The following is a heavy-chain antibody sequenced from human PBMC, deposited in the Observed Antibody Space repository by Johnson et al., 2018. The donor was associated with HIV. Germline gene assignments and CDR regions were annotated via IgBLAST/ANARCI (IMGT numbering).Heavy chain of an antibody. CDR1: GFTFSSYA. Sequence: QVQLVESGGGVVQPGRSLRLSCAASGFTFSSYAMHWVSQAPGKGLEWVAVISYDGSNKYYADSVKGRFTISRDNSKNTLYLQMNSLRADDTAVYYCARDSVDHGDYRGAFDIWGQGTMVTVSS. D-gene: IGHD4-17*01. CDR3: ARDSVDHGDYRGAFDI. CDR2: ISYDGSNK. V-gene: IGHV3-30-3*01. J-gene: IGHJ3*02.